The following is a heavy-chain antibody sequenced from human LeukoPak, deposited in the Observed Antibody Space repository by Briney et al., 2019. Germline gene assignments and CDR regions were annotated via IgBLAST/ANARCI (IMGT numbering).Heavy chain of an antibody. Sequence: SQTLSLTCTVSGASISGYYWSWIRQPPGKGLEWIGSIYYSGSTYYNPSLKSRVTISVDTSKNQFSLKLSSVTAADTAVYYCARHTLAYSSSWYDYWGQGTLVTVSS. J-gene: IGHJ4*02. CDR2: IYYSGST. D-gene: IGHD6-13*01. CDR3: ARHTLAYSSSWYDY. V-gene: IGHV4-59*05. CDR1: GASISGYY.